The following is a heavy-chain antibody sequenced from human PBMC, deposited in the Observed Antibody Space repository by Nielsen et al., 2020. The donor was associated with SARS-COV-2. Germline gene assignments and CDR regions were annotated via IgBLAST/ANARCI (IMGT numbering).Heavy chain of an antibody. D-gene: IGHD3-10*01. V-gene: IGHV3-33*01. CDR1: GFTFSSYG. J-gene: IGHJ6*02. Sequence: GGSLRLSCAASGFTFSSYGMHWVRQAPGKGLEWVAVIWYDGSNKYYADSVKGRFIISRDNSKNTLYLQMNSLRAEDTAVYYCAREFNTVGFWEFFQDYYYGMDVWGQGTTVIVSS. CDR2: IWYDGSNK. CDR3: AREFNTVGFWEFFQDYYYGMDV.